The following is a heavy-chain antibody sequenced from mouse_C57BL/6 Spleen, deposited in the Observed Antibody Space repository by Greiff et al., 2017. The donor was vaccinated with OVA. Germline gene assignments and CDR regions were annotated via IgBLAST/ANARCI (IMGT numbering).Heavy chain of an antibody. CDR2: IYPGDGDT. D-gene: IGHD2-12*01. V-gene: IGHV1-80*01. CDR1: GYAFSSYW. CDR3: TRLLSHYFDY. J-gene: IGHJ2*01. Sequence: VQLQQSGAELVKPGASVKISCKASGYAFSSYWMNWVKQRPGKGLEWIGQIYPGDGDTNYNGKFKGKATLTADKSSSTAYMRLSSLTSEDSAVYFCTRLLSHYFDYWGQGTTLTVSS.